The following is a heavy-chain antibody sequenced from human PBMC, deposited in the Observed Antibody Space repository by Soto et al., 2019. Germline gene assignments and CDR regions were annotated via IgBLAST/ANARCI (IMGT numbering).Heavy chain of an antibody. D-gene: IGHD4-17*01. CDR1: GGSISSGGYS. CDR2: IYHSGYT. Sequence: QLQLQESGSGLVKPSQTLSLTCAVSGGSISSGGYSWSWIRQPPGKGLEWIGYIYHSGYTYYNPSLKSRVTISVDRSKNQFSLKLSSVTAADTAGYYCARAHYGDYGYGMDVWGQGTTVTVSS. V-gene: IGHV4-30-2*01. CDR3: ARAHYGDYGYGMDV. J-gene: IGHJ6*02.